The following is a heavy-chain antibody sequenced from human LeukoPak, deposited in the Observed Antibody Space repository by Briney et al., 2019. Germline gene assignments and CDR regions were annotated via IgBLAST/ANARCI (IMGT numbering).Heavy chain of an antibody. CDR3: AIEITAIAY. V-gene: IGHV4-39*07. CDR1: GGSMSPYH. Sequence: SETLSLTCTVSGGSMSPYHWGWIRHPPGKGLEWIGSIYYSGSTYYNPSLKSRVTISVDTSKNQFSLKLSSVTAADTAVYYCAIEITAIAYWGQGTLVTVSS. D-gene: IGHD5-18*01. J-gene: IGHJ4*02. CDR2: IYYSGST.